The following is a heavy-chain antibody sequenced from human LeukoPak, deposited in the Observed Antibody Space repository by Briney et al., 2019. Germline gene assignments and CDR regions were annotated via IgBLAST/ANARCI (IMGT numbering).Heavy chain of an antibody. Sequence: GGSLRLSCAASGFTFSSYWMSWVRQAPGKGLEWVANIKQDGSEKYYVDSVKGRFTISRDNAKNSLYLQMNSLRAEDTAVYYRARRRAGYSGYVKDAFDIWGQGTMVTVSS. CDR2: IKQDGSEK. V-gene: IGHV3-7*01. D-gene: IGHD5-12*01. CDR3: ARRRAGYSGYVKDAFDI. CDR1: GFTFSSYW. J-gene: IGHJ3*02.